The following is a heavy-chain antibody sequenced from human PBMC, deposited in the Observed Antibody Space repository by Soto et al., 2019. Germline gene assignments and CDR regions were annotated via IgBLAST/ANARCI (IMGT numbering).Heavy chain of an antibody. J-gene: IGHJ4*02. D-gene: IGHD6-19*01. CDR2: IIPIFGTA. CDR1: GGTFSSYA. Sequence: GASVKVSCKASGGTFSSYAISWVRQAPGQGLEWMGGIIPIFGTANYAQKFQGRVTITADKSTSTAYMELSSLRSEDTAVYYCARVPPSSGWSYYFDYWGQGTLVTV. V-gene: IGHV1-69*06. CDR3: ARVPPSSGWSYYFDY.